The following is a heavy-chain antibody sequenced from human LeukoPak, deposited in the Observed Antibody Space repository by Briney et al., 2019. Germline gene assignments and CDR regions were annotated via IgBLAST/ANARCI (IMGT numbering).Heavy chain of an antibody. J-gene: IGHJ4*02. Sequence: PGGSLRLSCAASGFTVSSNYMSWVRQAPGKGLEWVSVIYSGGSTYYADSVKGRFTISRDNSKNTLYLQMNSLRAEDTAVYYCASVGATRHFDYWGQGTLVTVSS. V-gene: IGHV3-53*01. D-gene: IGHD1-26*01. CDR3: ASVGATRHFDY. CDR2: IYSGGST. CDR1: GFTVSSNY.